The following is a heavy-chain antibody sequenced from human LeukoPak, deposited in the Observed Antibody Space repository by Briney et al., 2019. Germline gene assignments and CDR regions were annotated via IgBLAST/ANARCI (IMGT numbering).Heavy chain of an antibody. CDR3: ARHGYNYGFDY. CDR1: GFTFSNYD. V-gene: IGHV3-33*01. CDR2: IWYDGSNK. J-gene: IGHJ4*02. D-gene: IGHD5-24*01. Sequence: GGSLRLSCAASGFTFSNYDVHWVRQAPGKGLEWVAVIWYDGSNKYYVDSVKGRFTISRDISKNTLYLQMNSLSAADTAVYYCARHGYNYGFDYWGQGTLVTVSS.